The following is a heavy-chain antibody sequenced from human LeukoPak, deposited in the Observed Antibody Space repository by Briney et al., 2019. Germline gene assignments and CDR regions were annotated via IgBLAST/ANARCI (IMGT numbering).Heavy chain of an antibody. CDR2: IYYSGST. Sequence: SETLSLTCTVSGGSISSSYYWGWIRQPPGKGLEWIGSIYYSGSTYYNPSLKSRVTISVDTSKNQFSLKLSSVTAADTAVYYCAMGWCYFDYWGQGTLVTVSS. CDR3: AMGWCYFDY. V-gene: IGHV4-39*01. J-gene: IGHJ4*02. CDR1: GGSISSSYY. D-gene: IGHD6-19*01.